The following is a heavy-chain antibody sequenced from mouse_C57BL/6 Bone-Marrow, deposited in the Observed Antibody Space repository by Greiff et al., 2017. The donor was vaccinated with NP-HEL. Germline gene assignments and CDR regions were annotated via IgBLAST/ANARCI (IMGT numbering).Heavy chain of an antibody. CDR2: LSSGGSYT. J-gene: IGHJ3*01. V-gene: IGHV5-6*01. CDR1: GFTFSSYG. D-gene: IGHD2-5*01. CDR3: ARPPYYSNYAWFAY. Sequence: EVHLVESGGDLVKPGGSLKLSCAASGFTFSSYGMSWVRQTPDKRLEWVATLSSGGSYTYYPDSVKGRFTISRDNAKNTLYLQMSSLKSEDTAMYYCARPPYYSNYAWFAYWGQGTLVTVSA.